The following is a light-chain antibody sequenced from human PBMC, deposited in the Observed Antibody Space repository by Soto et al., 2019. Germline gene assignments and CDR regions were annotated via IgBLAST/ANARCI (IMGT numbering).Light chain of an antibody. CDR3: GAWDSSLSGGV. CDR1: SSNVGNNY. CDR2: DND. V-gene: IGLV1-51*01. J-gene: IGLJ2*01. Sequence: QSVLTQPPSVSAAPGQKVTISCSGGSSNVGNNYVSWYQQLPGTAPKLLIYDNDKRPSGIPDRFSGSKSGTSATLGITGVQTGDEADYYCGAWDSSLSGGVLGGGTKLTVL.